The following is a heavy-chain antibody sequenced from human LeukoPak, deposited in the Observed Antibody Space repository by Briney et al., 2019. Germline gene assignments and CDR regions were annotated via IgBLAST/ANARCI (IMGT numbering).Heavy chain of an antibody. CDR3: ARAYGDYANVFFDY. D-gene: IGHD4-17*01. CDR2: ISGSGGST. CDR1: GFTFSSYG. V-gene: IGHV3-23*01. Sequence: GGTLRLSCAASGFTFSSYGMSWVRQAPGKGLEWVSAISGSGGSTYYADSVKGRFTISRDNSKNTLYLQMNSLRAEDTAVYYCARAYGDYANVFFDYWGQGTLVTVSS. J-gene: IGHJ4*02.